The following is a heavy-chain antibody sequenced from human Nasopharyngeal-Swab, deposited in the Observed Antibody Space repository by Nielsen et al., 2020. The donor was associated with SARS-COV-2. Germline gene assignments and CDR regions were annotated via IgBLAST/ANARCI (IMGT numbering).Heavy chain of an antibody. J-gene: IGHJ4*02. Sequence: SETLSLTCAVYGRSFSDYYSSWIRQPPGKGLEWIGDINHIGSTNYKPSLKSRVTISVDTSKNQFYLTMSSVTAADTAMYYCARAYDSNEYYPPLFDYWGQGTLVTVSS. D-gene: IGHD3-22*01. CDR1: GRSFSDYY. V-gene: IGHV4-34*01. CDR2: INHIGST. CDR3: ARAYDSNEYYPPLFDY.